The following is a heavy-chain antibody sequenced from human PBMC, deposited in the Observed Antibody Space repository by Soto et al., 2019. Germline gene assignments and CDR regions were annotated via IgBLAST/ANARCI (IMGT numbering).Heavy chain of an antibody. J-gene: IGHJ4*02. CDR3: ARDRIAVAAIDH. V-gene: IGHV3-74*01. CDR1: GFTFSSYW. CDR2: ITSDGSGT. D-gene: IGHD6-19*01. Sequence: EVQLVESGGGLFQPGGALRVSCAASGFTFSSYWMHWVRQVPGKGLVWVSRITSDGSGTTYADSVKGRFTISRDNAKNTLYLQRNSVRADDTGVYYCARDRIAVAAIDHWGQGTLVPVSS.